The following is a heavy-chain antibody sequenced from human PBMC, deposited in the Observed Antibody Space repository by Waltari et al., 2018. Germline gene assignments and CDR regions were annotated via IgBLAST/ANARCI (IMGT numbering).Heavy chain of an antibody. Sequence: QVQLQQWGAGLLQPSETLSLTCAVYGGSFSGYYWGWFRQSPGKGLEWIGEINHAGNRNYNPSLRSRVTMLVDTSRSQFSLKLSSMTAADTALYYCVRLEDCSGPGGNCYSGDSFALDVWGQGTTVTVSS. V-gene: IGHV4-34*02. J-gene: IGHJ6*02. CDR1: GGSFSGYY. CDR2: INHAGNR. CDR3: VRLEDCSGPGGNCYSGDSFALDV. D-gene: IGHD2-8*02.